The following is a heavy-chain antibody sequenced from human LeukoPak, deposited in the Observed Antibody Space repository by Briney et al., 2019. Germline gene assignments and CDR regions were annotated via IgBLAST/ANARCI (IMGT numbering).Heavy chain of an antibody. J-gene: IGHJ6*03. D-gene: IGHD2-8*02. CDR1: GGSISSGSYY. CDR2: IYTSGST. V-gene: IGHV4-61*02. CDR3: ARVPGHPDYYYYYYIDV. Sequence: SQTLSLTCTVSGGSISSGSYYWSWIRQPAGKGLEWIGRIYTSGSTNYNPSLKSRVTISVDTSKNQFSLKLSSVTAADTAVYYCARVPGHPDYYYYYYIDVWGKGTTVTVSS.